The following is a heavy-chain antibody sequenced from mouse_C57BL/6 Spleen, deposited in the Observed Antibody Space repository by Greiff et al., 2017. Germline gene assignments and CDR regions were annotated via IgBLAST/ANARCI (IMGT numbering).Heavy chain of an antibody. V-gene: IGHV1-9*01. D-gene: IGHD4-1*01. J-gene: IGHJ3*01. CDR2: ILPGSGST. Sequence: QVQLQQSGAELVKPGASVKLSCTASGYTFTGYWIAWVKQRPGHGLEWIGDILPGSGSTNNNEKFKGKATFTVATSSNTTYLQLSSLTTEDSANFYCARNCEGGWFAYWGQGTLVTVSA. CDR1: GYTFTGYW. CDR3: ARNCEGGWFAY.